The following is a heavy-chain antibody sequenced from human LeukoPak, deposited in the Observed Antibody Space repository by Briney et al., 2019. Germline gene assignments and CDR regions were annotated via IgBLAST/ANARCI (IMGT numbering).Heavy chain of an antibody. CDR2: IWYDGSNK. CDR1: GFTFSSYG. CDR3: AKDTKPLRFLEWLFDY. V-gene: IGHV3-33*06. J-gene: IGHJ4*02. Sequence: GRSLRLSCAASGFTFSSYGMHWVRQAPGKGLERVAVIWYDGSNKYYADSVKGRFTISRDNSKNTLYLQMNSLRAEDTAVYYCAKDTKPLRFLEWLFDYWGQGTLVTVSS. D-gene: IGHD3-3*01.